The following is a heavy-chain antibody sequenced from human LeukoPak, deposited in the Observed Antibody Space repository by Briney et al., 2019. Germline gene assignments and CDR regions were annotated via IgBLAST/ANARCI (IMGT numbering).Heavy chain of an antibody. J-gene: IGHJ3*02. CDR3: ARDGNWGSLRGAFDI. V-gene: IGHV1-2*02. D-gene: IGHD7-27*01. CDR1: GYTFTVYY. Sequence: AAVKVSCKASGYTFTVYYLHWVRQAPGQGLEWMGWINPNSGGSNYAEKFQGRVTMTRDTSISTAYMQLSRLRSDDTAVYYCARDGNWGSLRGAFDIWGQGTIVTV. CDR2: INPNSGGS.